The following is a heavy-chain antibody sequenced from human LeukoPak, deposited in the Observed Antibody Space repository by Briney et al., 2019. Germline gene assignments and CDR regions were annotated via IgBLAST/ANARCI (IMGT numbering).Heavy chain of an antibody. CDR3: AKVGSYSERDY. V-gene: IGHV3-74*01. CDR2: SNGDGSIT. Sequence: EPGGSLRLSCAASGFSISGYWMHWVRQAPGKGLVWVSRSNGDGSITAYADSVKGRFTISRDNSKNTLYLQMNSLRAEDTAVYYCAKVGSYSERDYWGQGTLVTVSS. J-gene: IGHJ4*02. CDR1: GFSISGYW. D-gene: IGHD5-18*01.